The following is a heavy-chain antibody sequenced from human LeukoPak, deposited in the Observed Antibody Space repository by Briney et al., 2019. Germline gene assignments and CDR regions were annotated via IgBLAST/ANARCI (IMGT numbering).Heavy chain of an antibody. Sequence: PGGSLRLSCAGSGFTFSNYWMNWVRQAPGKGLEWVSYISTSSITKYYADSVKGRFTISRDNARNSLYLQMNSLRAEDTAVYYCAKGQRGYSGYDLGWFDPWGQGTLVTVSS. D-gene: IGHD5-12*01. J-gene: IGHJ5*02. V-gene: IGHV3-48*01. CDR1: GFTFSNYW. CDR3: AKGQRGYSGYDLGWFDP. CDR2: ISTSSITK.